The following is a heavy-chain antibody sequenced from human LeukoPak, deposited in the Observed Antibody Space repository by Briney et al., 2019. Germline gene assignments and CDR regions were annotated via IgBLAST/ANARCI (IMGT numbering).Heavy chain of an antibody. CDR2: SDPEDGET. V-gene: IGHV1-24*01. CDR1: GSTLSDLS. Sequence: GASVKVSCKVSGSTLSDLSIHWVRQAPGKGHEYVGGSDPEDGETFHAQNFQGRITMTEDASIDTAYMELSSLRSEDTAVYYCVTDRARLFWYFDLWGRGTLVTVSS. J-gene: IGHJ2*01. D-gene: IGHD2-21*02. CDR3: VTDRARLFWYFDL.